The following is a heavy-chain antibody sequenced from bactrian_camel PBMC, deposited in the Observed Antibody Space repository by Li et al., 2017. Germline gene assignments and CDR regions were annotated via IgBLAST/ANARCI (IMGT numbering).Heavy chain of an antibody. CDR1: GDTSGSYC. CDR2: ITRDRHIT. D-gene: IGHD7*01. CDR3: AADLVTGGNWRSIDHWSY. J-gene: IGHJ4*01. V-gene: IGHV3S6*01. Sequence: QVQLVESGGGSVQAGGSLRLSCAASGDTSGSYCMAWFRQTQGRQREGVALITRDRHITYYSDSLRGRFAISRDNAKPMLYLQMNALKPEDTAMYYCAADLVTGGNWRSIDHWSYWGQGTQVTVS.